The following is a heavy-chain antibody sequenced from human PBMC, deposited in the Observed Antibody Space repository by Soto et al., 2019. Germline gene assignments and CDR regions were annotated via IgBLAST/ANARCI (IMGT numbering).Heavy chain of an antibody. CDR2: IYYSGST. V-gene: IGHV4-59*01. D-gene: IGHD6-6*01. CDR3: ARGGGIAARLVSPGKTRTSYNWFDP. Sequence: SETLSLTCTVSGGSISSYYWSWIRQPPGKGLEWIGYIYYSGSTNYNPSLKSRVTISVDTSKNQFSLKLSSVTAADTAVYYCARGGGIAARLVSPGKTRTSYNWFDPWGQGTLVTVSS. J-gene: IGHJ5*02. CDR1: GGSISSYY.